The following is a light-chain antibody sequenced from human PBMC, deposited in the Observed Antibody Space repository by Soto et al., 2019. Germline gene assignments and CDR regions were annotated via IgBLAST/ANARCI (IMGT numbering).Light chain of an antibody. CDR1: SSDVGAYNY. V-gene: IGLV2-8*01. CDR3: SSYAGSNKPGV. Sequence: QSALTQPPSASGSPGQSVTISCTGTSSDVGAYNYVCWYQQHPGKAPKLIISEVTKRPSGVPDRFSGSKSGNTASLTVTGLQAEDEADYYCSSYAGSNKPGVFGGGTKLTVL. CDR2: EVT. J-gene: IGLJ2*01.